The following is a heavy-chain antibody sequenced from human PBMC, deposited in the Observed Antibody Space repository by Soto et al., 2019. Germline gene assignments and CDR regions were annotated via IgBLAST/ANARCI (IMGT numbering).Heavy chain of an antibody. V-gene: IGHV1-18*01. J-gene: IGHJ6*02. Sequence: ASVKVSCKASGYTFTSYGISWVRQAPGQGLEWMGWISAYNGNTNYAQKLQGRVTMTTDTSTSTAYMELRSLRSDDTAVYYCANRRAEIAARAYYYYGMDVWGQGTTVTVSS. CDR3: ANRRAEIAARAYYYYGMDV. CDR2: ISAYNGNT. CDR1: GYTFTSYG. D-gene: IGHD6-6*01.